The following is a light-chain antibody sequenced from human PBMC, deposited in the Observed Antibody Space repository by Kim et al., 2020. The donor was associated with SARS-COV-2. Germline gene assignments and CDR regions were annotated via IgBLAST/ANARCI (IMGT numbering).Light chain of an antibody. J-gene: IGLJ1*01. Sequence: SYELTQPPSVSVSPGLTASITCSGDKLGDKYACWYQQKPGQSPVLVIYQDSKRPSGIPERFSGSNSGNTATLTISGTQAMDEADYYCQACDSSTEVFGTG. CDR1: KLGDKY. CDR2: QDS. V-gene: IGLV3-1*01. CDR3: QACDSSTEV.